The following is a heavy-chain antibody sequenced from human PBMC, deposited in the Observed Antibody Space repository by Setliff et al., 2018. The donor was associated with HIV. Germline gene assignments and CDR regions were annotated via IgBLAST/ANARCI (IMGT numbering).Heavy chain of an antibody. D-gene: IGHD1-26*01. CDR3: TTEGWDQRGGYFDY. CDR2: IKSKTDGGTT. J-gene: IGHJ4*02. Sequence: GGSLRLSCAASGFTFSSAWINWLRQAPGKGLEWVGRIKSKTDGGTTDYAAPVKGRFTISRDDSRDTVYLQIISLKTEDTAVYYCTTEGWDQRGGYFDYWGRGTLVTVSS. CDR1: GFTFSSAW. V-gene: IGHV3-15*01.